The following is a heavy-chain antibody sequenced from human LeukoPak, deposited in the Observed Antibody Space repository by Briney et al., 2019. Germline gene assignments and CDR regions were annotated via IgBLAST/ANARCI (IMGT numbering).Heavy chain of an antibody. Sequence: PGGSLRLSCAGSGFTFSSYWMHWVRQAPGKGLVWVSRISTDASSTTYADSVKGRFTISRDNAKGTLYLQMNSLRAEDTAVYYCATLYGSGKGGQGTLVTVSS. CDR2: ISTDASST. D-gene: IGHD3-10*01. CDR3: ATLYGSGK. CDR1: GFTFSSYW. V-gene: IGHV3-74*01. J-gene: IGHJ4*02.